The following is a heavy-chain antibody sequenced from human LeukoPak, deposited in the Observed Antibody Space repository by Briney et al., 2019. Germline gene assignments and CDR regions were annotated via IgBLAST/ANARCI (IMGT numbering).Heavy chain of an antibody. J-gene: IGHJ4*02. V-gene: IGHV3-30-3*01. Sequence: QPGGSLRLSYAASGFTFSSYAMPWVRQAPGKGPEWVAVISYDGSNKYYADSVKGRFTISRDNSKNTLYLQMNSLRAEDTAVYYCASGMPYSSGWYTPGGYFDYWGQGTLVTVSS. CDR3: ASGMPYSSGWYTPGGYFDY. CDR2: ISYDGSNK. D-gene: IGHD6-19*01. CDR1: GFTFSSYA.